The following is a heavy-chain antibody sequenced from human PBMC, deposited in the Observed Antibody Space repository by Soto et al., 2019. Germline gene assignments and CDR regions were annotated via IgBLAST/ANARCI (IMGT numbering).Heavy chain of an antibody. V-gene: IGHV1-69*02. CDR2: IFPLTDIP. J-gene: IGHJ4*02. CDR1: GGTFRNYP. Sequence: QVQLVQSGTELKKPGSSVKVSCKASGGTFRNYPINWVRQAPGQGLEWMGSIFPLTDIPDYAQNFQARLTISADKSTSTAYMELSSLTSDDTAMYCCARGPLNYSESWGQGTLVNVAS. CDR3: ARGPLNYSES.